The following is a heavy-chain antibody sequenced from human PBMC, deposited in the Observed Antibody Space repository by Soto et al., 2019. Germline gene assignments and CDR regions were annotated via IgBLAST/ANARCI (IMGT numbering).Heavy chain of an antibody. V-gene: IGHV1-18*01. J-gene: IGHJ4*02. D-gene: IGHD1-26*01. Sequence: VQLVQSGAEVKKPGASVKVSCKASGYTFTSYGISWVRQAPGQGLEWMGWLSAYNGNANYAQKLQGRVTMTPDTSTRTAYMGLRSLGSDDTAVCYCARGGWELGREQLDYWGQGTLVTVSS. CDR1: GYTFTSYG. CDR3: ARGGWELGREQLDY. CDR2: LSAYNGNA.